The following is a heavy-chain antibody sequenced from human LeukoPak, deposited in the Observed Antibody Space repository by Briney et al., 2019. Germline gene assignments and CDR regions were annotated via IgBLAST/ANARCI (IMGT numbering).Heavy chain of an antibody. J-gene: IGHJ5*02. Sequence: PSETLSLTCTVSGGSISSSSYYWGWIRQPPGKGLEWIGSIYYSGSTNYKPSLKSRVPISVDTSKNQFSLKLSSVTAAETAVYYCARGGYYGSGNDFRFDPWGQGTLVTVSS. CDR3: ARGGYYGSGNDFRFDP. V-gene: IGHV4-39*07. CDR2: IYYSGST. CDR1: GGSISSSSYY. D-gene: IGHD3-10*01.